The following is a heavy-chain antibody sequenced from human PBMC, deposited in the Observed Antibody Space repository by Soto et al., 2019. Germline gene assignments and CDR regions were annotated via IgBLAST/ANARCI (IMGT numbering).Heavy chain of an antibody. Sequence: SETLSLTCAVYGGSFSDYFWTWIRQPPGKGLEWIGEINHSGSTNFNPSLKSRVAISADTSRNQFSLRVTSVTAADTAVYYCVKPYTSGWHYVQHWGRGTLVTVSS. CDR1: GGSFSDYF. J-gene: IGHJ1*01. CDR3: VKPYTSGWHYVQH. D-gene: IGHD6-19*01. V-gene: IGHV4-34*01. CDR2: INHSGST.